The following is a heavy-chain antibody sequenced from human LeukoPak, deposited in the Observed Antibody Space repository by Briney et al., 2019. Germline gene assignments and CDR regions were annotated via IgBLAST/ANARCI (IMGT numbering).Heavy chain of an antibody. Sequence: GGSLRLSCAASGFTFSSYGMHWVRQAPGKGLEWVAVISYDGSNKYYADSVKDRFTISRDNPKNTLYLQMNSLRAEDTAVYYCAKEGGEGTFFDYWGQGTLVTVSS. CDR3: AKEGGEGTFFDY. V-gene: IGHV3-30*18. J-gene: IGHJ4*02. CDR2: ISYDGSNK. CDR1: GFTFSSYG. D-gene: IGHD2/OR15-2a*01.